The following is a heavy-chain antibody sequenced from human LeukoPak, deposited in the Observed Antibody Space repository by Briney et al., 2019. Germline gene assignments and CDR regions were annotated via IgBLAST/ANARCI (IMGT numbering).Heavy chain of an antibody. D-gene: IGHD4-17*01. J-gene: IGHJ6*04. CDR2: HSYSGST. V-gene: IGHV4-30-4*01. CDR3: ARDFADYGDFESGYGMDV. CDR1: GGSISRGVHY. Sequence: PSETLSLTCTLSGGSISRGVHYWSGPRQPPEKGLEWIGYHSYSGSTYYNPSLKSRVPISVDTSKDQFSLKLSSVTAADTAVYYCARDFADYGDFESGYGMDVWGKGTTVTVSS.